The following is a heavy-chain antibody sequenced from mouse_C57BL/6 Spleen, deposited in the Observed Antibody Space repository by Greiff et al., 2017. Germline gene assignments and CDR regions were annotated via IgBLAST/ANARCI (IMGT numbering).Heavy chain of an antibody. CDR2: IDPEGGET. J-gene: IGHJ2*01. V-gene: IGHV14-2*01. D-gene: IGHD1-1*01. Sequence: EVQLQQSGAELVKPGASVKLSCTASGFNITDYYMHWVKQRTEQGLEWIGRIDPEGGETKYAPKFQGKATITADTSSNTAYLQLSSLTSEDTAVYYCARDTTVVAADYWGQGTTLTVSS. CDR3: ARDTTVVAADY. CDR1: GFNITDYY.